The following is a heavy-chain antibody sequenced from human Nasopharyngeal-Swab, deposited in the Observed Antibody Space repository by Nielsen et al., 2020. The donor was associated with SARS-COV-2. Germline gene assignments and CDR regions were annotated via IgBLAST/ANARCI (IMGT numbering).Heavy chain of an antibody. J-gene: IGHJ4*02. Sequence: GESLKISCAASGFTFSSYAMNWVRQAPGKGLEWVSAISGSGGSTYYADSVKGRFTISRDNSKNTLYLQMNSLRAEDTAVYYCARALEYSSSSWDYWGQGTLVTVSS. CDR1: GFTFSSYA. D-gene: IGHD6-6*01. CDR2: ISGSGGST. CDR3: ARALEYSSSSWDY. V-gene: IGHV3-23*01.